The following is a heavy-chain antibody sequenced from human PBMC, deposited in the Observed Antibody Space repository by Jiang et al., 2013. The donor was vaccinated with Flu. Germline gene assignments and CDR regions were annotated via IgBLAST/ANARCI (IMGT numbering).Heavy chain of an antibody. J-gene: IGHJ5*02. D-gene: IGHD2-2*01. Sequence: SGAEVKEPGSSVKVSCKASGGTFSSYAFNWVRQAPGQGLEWMGGIIPIFGTANYAQKFQGRVTITADESTSTAYMELSSLRSEDTAVYYCARVCRYCSSTSRHPSSGFDPWGDGTVVTVSS. CDR1: GGTFSSYA. CDR3: ARVCRYCSSTSRHPSSGFDP. V-gene: IGHV1-69*01. CDR2: IIPIFGTA.